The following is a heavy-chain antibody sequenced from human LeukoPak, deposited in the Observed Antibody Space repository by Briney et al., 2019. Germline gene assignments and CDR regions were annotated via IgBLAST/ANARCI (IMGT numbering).Heavy chain of an antibody. V-gene: IGHV3-21*04. J-gene: IGHJ6*03. Sequence: GGSPRLSSAASGVTFRSYSMNWVRQAPGKGLEWVSSISSSSGSIYYADSVKGRFTISRDNAKNSVYLQMNSLRAEDTALYYCAKVAPYYYYMDVWGKGTTVTVSS. CDR2: ISSSSGSI. CDR3: AKVAPYYYYMDV. CDR1: GVTFRSYS.